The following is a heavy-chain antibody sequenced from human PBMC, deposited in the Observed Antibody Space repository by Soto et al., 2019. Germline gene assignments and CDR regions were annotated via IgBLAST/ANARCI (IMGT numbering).Heavy chain of an antibody. CDR3: ARAGAATLSDY. Sequence: SETLSLTCTVSGGSISSSSYYWGWIRQPPGKGLEWIGNMYYDGSTHYNPSLKSRVTISVDTSKNQFSLKLSSVTAADTAVYYCARAGAATLSDYWGQATLVTVSS. J-gene: IGHJ4*02. V-gene: IGHV4-39*07. CDR2: MYYDGST. D-gene: IGHD2-15*01. CDR1: GGSISSSSYY.